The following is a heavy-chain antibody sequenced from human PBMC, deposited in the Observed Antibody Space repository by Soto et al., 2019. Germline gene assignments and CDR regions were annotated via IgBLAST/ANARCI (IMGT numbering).Heavy chain of an antibody. D-gene: IGHD2-15*01. V-gene: IGHV1-18*04. J-gene: IGHJ3*02. Sequence: ASVKVSCKASGYTFTSYGISWVRQAPGQGLEWMGWLSDYNGNTNYAQKLPGRVTMTTDTATSTAYMELRSLRSDDTAVYYFARVPILVVVAATHLGAFDIPGQGTMVTGSS. CDR2: LSDYNGNT. CDR3: ARVPILVVVAATHLGAFDI. CDR1: GYTFTSYG.